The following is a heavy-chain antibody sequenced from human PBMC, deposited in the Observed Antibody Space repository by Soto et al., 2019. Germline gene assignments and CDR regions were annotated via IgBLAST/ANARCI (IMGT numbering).Heavy chain of an antibody. CDR3: ARIVGSHYEMDV. J-gene: IGHJ6*02. CDR1: GGSVSSTSYY. CDR2: IYYSGIS. Sequence: SLTCTISGGSVSSTSYYWSWLRQPPGKGLEWIGYIYYSGISHYTPSLKSRVTILLDMSKNQFSLKLSYVTAADTAIYHCARIVGSHYEMDVWGQGTTVTVSS. V-gene: IGHV4-61*01. D-gene: IGHD1-26*01.